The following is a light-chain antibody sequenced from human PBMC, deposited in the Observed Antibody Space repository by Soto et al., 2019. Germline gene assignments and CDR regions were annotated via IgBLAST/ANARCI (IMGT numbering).Light chain of an antibody. CDR1: SGSVSTNYY. J-gene: IGLJ2*01. V-gene: IGLV8-61*01. Sequence: QTVVTQEPSFSVSPGGTVTLTCGLNSGSVSTNYYPSWYQQTPGQAPRPLIYNTNSRSSGVPDRFSGSIVGNKTALTITGAQADDESDYYCVLYMGTDVIFGGGTKV. CDR3: VLYMGTDVI. CDR2: NTN.